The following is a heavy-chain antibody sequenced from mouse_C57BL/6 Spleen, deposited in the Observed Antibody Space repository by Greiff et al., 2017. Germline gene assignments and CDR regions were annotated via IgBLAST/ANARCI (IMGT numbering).Heavy chain of an antibody. D-gene: IGHD2-4*01. CDR3: ARHGGLRRESWFAY. Sequence: VMLQESGPGLVAPSQSLSITCTVSGFSLTSYGVHWVRQPPGKGLEWLVVIWSDGSTTYNSALKSRLSISKDNSKSQVFLKMNSLQTDDTAMYDSARHGGLRRESWFAYWGQGTLVTVSA. CDR1: GFSLTSYG. J-gene: IGHJ3*01. CDR2: IWSDGST. V-gene: IGHV2-6-1*01.